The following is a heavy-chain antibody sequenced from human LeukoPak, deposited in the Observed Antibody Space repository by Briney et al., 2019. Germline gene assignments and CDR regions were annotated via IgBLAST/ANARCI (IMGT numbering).Heavy chain of an antibody. J-gene: IGHJ4*02. V-gene: IGHV4-59*01. D-gene: IGHD6-19*01. Sequence: PSETLSLTCTVSGGSISSYYWSWIRQPPGKGLEWIGYIYYSGSTNYNPSLKSRVTISVDTSKNQFSLKLSSVTAADTAVYYCARGNSGWYYFDYWGQGTRVTVSS. CDR2: IYYSGST. CDR1: GGSISSYY. CDR3: ARGNSGWYYFDY.